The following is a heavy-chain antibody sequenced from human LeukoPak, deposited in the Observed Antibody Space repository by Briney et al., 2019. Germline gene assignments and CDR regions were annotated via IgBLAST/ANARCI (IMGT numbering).Heavy chain of an antibody. Sequence: GGSLRLSCAASGFTFSSYGMHWVRQAPGKGLEWVAFIRSDGSNKYYADSVKGRFTISRDNSKNTLYLQMNSLRAEDTAVYYCAKVGQTYYDFWSGYYPDYWGQGTLVTVSS. CDR1: GFTFSSYG. CDR3: AKVGQTYYDFWSGYYPDY. V-gene: IGHV3-30*02. CDR2: IRSDGSNK. J-gene: IGHJ4*02. D-gene: IGHD3-3*01.